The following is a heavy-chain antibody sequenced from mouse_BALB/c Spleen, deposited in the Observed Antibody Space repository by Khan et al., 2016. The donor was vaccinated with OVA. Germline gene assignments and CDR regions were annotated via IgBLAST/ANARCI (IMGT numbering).Heavy chain of an antibody. CDR1: GYTFTTYW. CDR3: TRDRIDY. V-gene: IGHV1-7*01. CDR2: INPTSGYT. J-gene: IGHJ2*01. Sequence: QVQLKESGADLAKPGASVKLSCTASGYTFTTYWMPWVHQMPGQSLEWIVYINPTSGYTDYTEKFKDRATLSADKSYSTAYMQLSSLTSEDSAVYYCTRDRIDYWGQGTTLTVSS.